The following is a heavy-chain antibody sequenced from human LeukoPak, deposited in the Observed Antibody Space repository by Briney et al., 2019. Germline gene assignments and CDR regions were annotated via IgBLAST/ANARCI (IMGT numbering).Heavy chain of an antibody. CDR2: INPDSGGT. CDR3: AREISRTGAFDI. J-gene: IGHJ3*02. Sequence: ASVKVSCKTSGYTFSAYHMHWVRQAPGQGLEWMGRINPDSGGTNYAQKFQGRVTMTRDTSISTAYMELSSLRSDDTAVYYCAREISRTGAFDIWGQGTMVTVSS. V-gene: IGHV1-2*02. CDR1: GYTFSAYH. D-gene: IGHD3-3*02.